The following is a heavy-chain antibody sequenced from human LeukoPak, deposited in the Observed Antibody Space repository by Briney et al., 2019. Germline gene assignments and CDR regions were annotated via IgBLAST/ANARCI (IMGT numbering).Heavy chain of an antibody. CDR3: ARECMGGGDCGGY. V-gene: IGHV4-4*02. CDR1: GVSISSNLW. J-gene: IGHJ4*02. D-gene: IGHD2-21*02. Sequence: SGTLSLTCAVSGVSISSNLWWTWVRQPPGKGLEWIAEIHHSGSINYNPSLKSRVTISVDKAKNQFSLNLNSVTAADTAVYYCARECMGGGDCGGYWGQGTLVTVSS. CDR2: IHHSGSI.